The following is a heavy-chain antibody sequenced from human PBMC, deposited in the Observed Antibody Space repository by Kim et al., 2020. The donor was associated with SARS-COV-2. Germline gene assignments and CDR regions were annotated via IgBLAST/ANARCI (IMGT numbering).Heavy chain of an antibody. CDR3: ARAGYLDAFDI. J-gene: IGHJ3*02. D-gene: IGHD2-2*03. Sequence: CENPSLKSRVTISVDTSKNQFSLKLSSVTAADTAVYYCARAGYLDAFDIWGQGTMVTVSS. V-gene: IGHV4-31*02.